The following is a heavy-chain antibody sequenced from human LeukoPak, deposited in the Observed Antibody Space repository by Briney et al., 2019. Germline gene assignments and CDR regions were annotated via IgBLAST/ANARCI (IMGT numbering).Heavy chain of an antibody. CDR1: GFTFSRFG. CDR3: ARVLSGSWDWFDP. V-gene: IGHV3-74*01. CDR2: INTDGSRI. D-gene: IGHD3-22*01. J-gene: IGHJ5*02. Sequence: GGSLRLSCAASGFTFSRFGMNWVRQAPGKGLVWVSRINTDGSRITYADSVKGRFTISRDNAMNTVYLQMNSLRAEDTAVYYCARVLSGSWDWFDPWGQGTLVTVSS.